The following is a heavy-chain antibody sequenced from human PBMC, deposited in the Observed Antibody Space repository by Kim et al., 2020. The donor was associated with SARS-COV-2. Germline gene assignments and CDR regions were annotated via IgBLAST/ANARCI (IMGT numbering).Heavy chain of an antibody. CDR1: GVSMTSSNW. CDR2: ISPSGST. CDR3: ARAVSSAWTLRDWFDP. J-gene: IGHJ5*02. D-gene: IGHD6-25*01. V-gene: IGHV4-4*02. Sequence: SETLSLTCAVSGVSMTSSNWWSWVRQTPGKGLEWIGEISPSGSTDYHPPLKSRVTISVDKSKNQFSLNLTFVTAADTAVYYCARAVSSAWTLRDWFDPGGQGTLVTVSS.